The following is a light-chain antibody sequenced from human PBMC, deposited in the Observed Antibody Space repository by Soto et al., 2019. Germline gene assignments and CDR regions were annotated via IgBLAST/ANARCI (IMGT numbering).Light chain of an antibody. Sequence: QSALTQPRAVSWSPGQSVTIACTGTSSDVGGYNYVSWYQQHPGKAPKLMIYDVSKRPSGVPDRFSGSKSGNTASLPISGLQAEDEADYYCCSYAGSYTFYVFGTGTKVTVL. CDR2: DVS. CDR1: SSDVGGYNY. J-gene: IGLJ1*01. V-gene: IGLV2-11*01. CDR3: CSYAGSYTFYV.